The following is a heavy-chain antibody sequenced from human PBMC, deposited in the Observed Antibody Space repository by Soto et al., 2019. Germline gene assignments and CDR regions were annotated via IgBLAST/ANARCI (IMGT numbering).Heavy chain of an antibody. CDR2: INPSGGST. J-gene: IGHJ4*02. CDR1: GYTFTSYY. Sequence: QVQLVQSGAEVKKPGASVKVSCKASGYTFTSYYMHWVRQAPGQGLEWMGIINPSGGSTSYAQKFHGRVTMTRDTSTSTVYMELSSLRFDDTAVDNCARGKDRKARLPDYWGPGNLVTVSS. CDR3: ARGKDRKARLPDY. D-gene: IGHD2-15*01. V-gene: IGHV1-46*01.